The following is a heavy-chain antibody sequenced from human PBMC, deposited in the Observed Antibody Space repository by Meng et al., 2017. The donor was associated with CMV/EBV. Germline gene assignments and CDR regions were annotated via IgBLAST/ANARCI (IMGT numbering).Heavy chain of an antibody. J-gene: IGHJ4*02. D-gene: IGHD3-22*01. V-gene: IGHV3-30*04. CDR2: ISYDGSNK. Sequence: GESLKISCAASGFTFSSYAMHWVRQAPGKGLEWAAVISYDGSNKYYADSVKGRFTISRDNSKNTLYLQMNSLRAEDTAVYYCVRSGYYFDYWGQGTLVTVSS. CDR3: VRSGYYFDY. CDR1: GFTFSSYA.